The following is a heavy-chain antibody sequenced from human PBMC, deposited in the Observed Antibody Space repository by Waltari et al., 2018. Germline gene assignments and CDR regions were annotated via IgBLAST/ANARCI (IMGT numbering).Heavy chain of an antibody. CDR3: ARGSVHWFGDGEGY. V-gene: IGHV1-8*01. Sequence: QVQLVQSGAEVKKPGASVKVSCKASGYTFTSYDINWVRQATGQGLEWMGWVKPNMGNTGNQQKFQGRVTMTRNTYISTAYMELSSLRSEDTAVYYCARGSVHWFGDGEGYWGQGTLVTVSS. CDR2: VKPNMGNT. CDR1: GYTFTSYD. D-gene: IGHD3-10*01. J-gene: IGHJ4*02.